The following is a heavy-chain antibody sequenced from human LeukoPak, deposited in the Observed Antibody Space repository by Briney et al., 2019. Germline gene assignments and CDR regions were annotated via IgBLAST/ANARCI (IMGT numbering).Heavy chain of an antibody. CDR3: AKEIWPTVTTPGWTYFDY. V-gene: IGHV3-30*04. CDR1: GFTFSSYA. D-gene: IGHD4-17*01. J-gene: IGHJ4*02. Sequence: PGGSLRLSCAASGFTFSSYAMHWVRQAPGKGLEWVAVISYDGSNEYYADSVKGRFTISRDNSKNTLYLQMNSLRAEDRAVYYCAKEIWPTVTTPGWTYFDYWGQGALVTVSS. CDR2: ISYDGSNE.